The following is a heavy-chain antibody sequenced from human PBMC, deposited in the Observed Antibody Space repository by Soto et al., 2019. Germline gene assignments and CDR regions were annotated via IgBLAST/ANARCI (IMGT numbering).Heavy chain of an antibody. CDR3: ARQIYDSDSGPNFQYYFDS. Sequence: GESLKISCQASGYTFSSYWFAWVRQMPGKGLEWVGIIYPGDSETRYSPSLQGQVTISADRSTTTAYLQWSSLKASDTAMYYCARQIYDSDSGPNFQYYFDSWGQGTPVTVSS. D-gene: IGHD5-12*01. J-gene: IGHJ4*02. V-gene: IGHV5-51*01. CDR2: IYPGDSET. CDR1: GYTFSSYW.